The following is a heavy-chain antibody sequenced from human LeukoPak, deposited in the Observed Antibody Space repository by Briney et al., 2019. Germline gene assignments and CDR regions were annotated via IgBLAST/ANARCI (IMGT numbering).Heavy chain of an antibody. Sequence: ASVKVSCKASGYTFTSYGISWVRQAPGQGLEWMGWISAYNGNTNYAQKLQGRVTMTTDTSTSTAYMELSSLRSEDTAVYYCARAGSGSYFGYYYYMDVWGQGTTVTVSS. V-gene: IGHV1-18*01. D-gene: IGHD1-26*01. CDR3: ARAGSGSYFGYYYYMDV. CDR1: GYTFTSYG. CDR2: ISAYNGNT. J-gene: IGHJ6*03.